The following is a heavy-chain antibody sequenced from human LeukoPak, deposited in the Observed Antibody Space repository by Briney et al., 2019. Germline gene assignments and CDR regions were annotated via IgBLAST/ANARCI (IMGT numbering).Heavy chain of an antibody. CDR1: GYSFSNYW. J-gene: IGHJ4*02. Sequence: GESLKISCKASGYSFSNYWIGWVRQMPGKGLEWMGIIYPGDSDTRYSLSFQGQVTISADKSITTGYLQWSSLKASDTAMYYCARAPTSVSNPYYFDYWGQGALVTVSS. V-gene: IGHV5-51*01. D-gene: IGHD4-11*01. CDR3: ARAPTSVSNPYYFDY. CDR2: IYPGDSDT.